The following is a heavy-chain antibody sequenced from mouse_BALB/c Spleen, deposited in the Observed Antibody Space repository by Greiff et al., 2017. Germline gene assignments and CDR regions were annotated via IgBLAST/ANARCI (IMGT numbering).Heavy chain of an antibody. V-gene: IGHV1-4*01. CDR3: ARHYGYDNYAMDY. CDR1: GYSFTSYW. D-gene: IGHD2-2*01. J-gene: IGHJ4*01. Sequence: VQLQQSGTVLARPGASVKMSCKASGYSFTSYWMHWVKQRPGQGLEWIGYINPSTGYTEYNQKFKDKATLTADKSSSTAYMQLSSLTSEDSAVYYCARHYGYDNYAMDYWGQGTSVTVSS. CDR2: INPSTGYT.